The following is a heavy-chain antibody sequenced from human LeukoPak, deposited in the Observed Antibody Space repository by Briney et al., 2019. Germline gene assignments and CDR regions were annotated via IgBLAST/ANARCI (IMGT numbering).Heavy chain of an antibody. CDR3: ARDFSSGWPNFDY. CDR1: GYTFTSYD. Sequence: SVKVSCKASGYTFTSYDINWVRQAPGQGLEWMGGIIPIFGTANYAQKFQGRVTITADESTSTAYMELRSLRSDDTAVYYCARDFSSGWPNFDYWGQGTLVTVSS. D-gene: IGHD3-3*01. V-gene: IGHV1-69*13. CDR2: IIPIFGTA. J-gene: IGHJ4*02.